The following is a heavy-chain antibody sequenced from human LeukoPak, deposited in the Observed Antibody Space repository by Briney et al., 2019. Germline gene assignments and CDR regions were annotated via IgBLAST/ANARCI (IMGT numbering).Heavy chain of an antibody. CDR2: IYYSGST. D-gene: IGHD3-22*01. CDR3: ARGGDYYDSSGYLGIDY. V-gene: IGHV4-39*01. J-gene: IGHJ4*02. CDR1: GGSISSSSYY. Sequence: PSETLSLTCTVSGGSISSSSYYWGWIRQPPGKGLEWIGSIYYSGSTYYNPSLKSRVTISVDTSKNQFSLKLSSVTAADTAVYYCARGGDYYDSSGYLGIDYWGQGTLVTVSS.